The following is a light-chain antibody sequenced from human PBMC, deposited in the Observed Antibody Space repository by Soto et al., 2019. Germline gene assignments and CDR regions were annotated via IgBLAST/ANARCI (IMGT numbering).Light chain of an antibody. CDR3: QQRSQWPPMT. CDR2: DAS. V-gene: IGKV3-11*01. CDR1: QSISTY. Sequence: EILLTQSSVTLSLSAGQRATLSCRASQSISTYLAWYQVKPGQAPRLLIYDASSRATGVPARFSGSGSGTDFSLTISSLEPEDVAVYYGQQRSQWPPMTFGQGTRLEIK. J-gene: IGKJ5*01.